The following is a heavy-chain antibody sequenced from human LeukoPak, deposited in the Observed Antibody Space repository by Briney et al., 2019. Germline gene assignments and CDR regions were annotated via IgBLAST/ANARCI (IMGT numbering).Heavy chain of an antibody. CDR3: ARGNSGYENYYYYYMDV. D-gene: IGHD5-12*01. CDR1: GYTFTSYG. CDR2: ISAYNGNT. Sequence: ASVKVSCKAAGYTFTSYGISWVRQAPGQGLEWMGWISAYNGNTNYAQKLQGRVTMTTDTSTSTAYMELRSLRSDDTAAYYCARGNSGYENYYYYYMDVWGKGTTVTVSS. J-gene: IGHJ6*03. V-gene: IGHV1-18*01.